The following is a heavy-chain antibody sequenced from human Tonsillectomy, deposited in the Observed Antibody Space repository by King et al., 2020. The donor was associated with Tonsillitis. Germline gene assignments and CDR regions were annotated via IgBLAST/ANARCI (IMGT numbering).Heavy chain of an antibody. CDR3: ARLSDYYGSGKYYNEGFDY. Sequence: VQLVESGGGLVQPGGSLRLSCAASGFTFNTFWMSWGRQAPGRGLEWGANINQEGSEKYYVDSVKGRFTFSRNNAKNSLYLQMNSLRAEDTAVYYCARLSDYYGSGKYYNEGFDYWGQGTLVTVSS. D-gene: IGHD3-10*01. J-gene: IGHJ4*02. V-gene: IGHV3-7*04. CDR1: GFTFNTFW. CDR2: INQEGSEK.